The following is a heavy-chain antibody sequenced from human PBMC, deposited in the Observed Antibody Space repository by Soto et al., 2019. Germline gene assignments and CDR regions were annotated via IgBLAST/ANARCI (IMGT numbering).Heavy chain of an antibody. V-gene: IGHV3-21*01. J-gene: IGHJ4*02. CDR3: ARESEDLTSNFDY. CDR1: GFTFTRYS. Sequence: GGSLRLSCAASGFTFTRYSMNWVRQAPGKGLEWVSSISSTTNYIYYADSMKGRFTVSRDNAKNSVYLEMNSLSAEDTAVYYCARESEDLTSNFDYWGQGTQVTVSS. CDR2: ISSTTNYI.